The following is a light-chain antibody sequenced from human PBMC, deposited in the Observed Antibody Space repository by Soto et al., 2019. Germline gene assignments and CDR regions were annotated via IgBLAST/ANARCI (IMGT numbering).Light chain of an antibody. CDR1: SSDVGGYKY. CDR2: EVS. J-gene: IGLJ1*01. CDR3: SSYTTSSTLV. Sequence: QSALTQPPSASGSPGQSVTVSCTGTSSDVGGYKYVSWYQHHPGRAPKLMIYEVSNRPSGVSHRFSGSKSGNTASLTISGLQPEDEADYYCSSYTTSSTLVFGTGTKVTV. V-gene: IGLV2-14*01.